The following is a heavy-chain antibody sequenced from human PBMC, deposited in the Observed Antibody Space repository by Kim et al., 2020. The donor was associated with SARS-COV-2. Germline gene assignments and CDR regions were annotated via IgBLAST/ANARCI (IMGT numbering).Heavy chain of an antibody. V-gene: IGHV1-69*13. D-gene: IGHD2-2*01. CDR1: GGTFSSYA. Sequence: SVKVSCKASGGTFSSYAISWVRQAPGQGLEWMGGIIPIFGTANYAQKFQGRVTITADESTSTAYMELSSLRSEDTAVYYCAGFLYQPPRGFYYYYGMDVWGQGTTVTVSS. CDR3: AGFLYQPPRGFYYYYGMDV. J-gene: IGHJ6*02. CDR2: IIPIFGTA.